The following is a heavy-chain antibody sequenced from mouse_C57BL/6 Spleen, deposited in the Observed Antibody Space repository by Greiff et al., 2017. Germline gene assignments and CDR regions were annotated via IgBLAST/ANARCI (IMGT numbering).Heavy chain of an antibody. V-gene: IGHV1-26*01. J-gene: IGHJ4*01. Sequence: VQLKQSGPELVKPGASVKISCKASGYTFTDYYMNWVKQSHGKSLEWIGDINPNNGGTSYNQKFKGKATLTVDKSSSTAYMELRSLTSEDSAVYYCARDSGTVYAMDYWGQGTSVTVSS. CDR2: INPNNGGT. CDR3: ARDSGTVYAMDY. D-gene: IGHD3-3*01. CDR1: GYTFTDYY.